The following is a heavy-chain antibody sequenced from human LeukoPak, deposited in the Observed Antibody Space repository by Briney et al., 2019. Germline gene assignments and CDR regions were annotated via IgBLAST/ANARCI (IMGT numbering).Heavy chain of an antibody. Sequence: GGSLRLSCAASGFTFSSYGMHWVRQAPGKGLEWVAVISYDGSNKYYADSVKGRFTISRDNSKNTLYLQMNSLRAEDTAVYYCAKDRRGCSSTSCYISYDFDYWGQGTLVTVSS. CDR1: GFTFSSYG. V-gene: IGHV3-30*18. CDR3: AKDRRGCSSTSCYISYDFDY. CDR2: ISYDGSNK. J-gene: IGHJ4*02. D-gene: IGHD2-2*02.